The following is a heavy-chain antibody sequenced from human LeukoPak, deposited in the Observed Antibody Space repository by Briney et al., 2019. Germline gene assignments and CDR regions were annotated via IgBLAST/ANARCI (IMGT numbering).Heavy chain of an antibody. CDR1: GDSISNSRYS. V-gene: IGHV4-39*01. CDR2: TSYSGSA. J-gene: IGHJ3*02. D-gene: IGHD1-26*01. Sequence: SETLSLTCTVSGDSISNSRYSWGWIRQPPGKGLEWIGTTSYSGSAYYNPSLKSRVTMPVDTSKNQFSLKLSSVTAADTAVYYCARLRGSYGGDAFDIWGQGTVVTVSS. CDR3: ARLRGSYGGDAFDI.